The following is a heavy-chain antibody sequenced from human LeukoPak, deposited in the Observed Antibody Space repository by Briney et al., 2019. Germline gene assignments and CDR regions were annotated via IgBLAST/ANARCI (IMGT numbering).Heavy chain of an antibody. CDR3: ARAGLDHCSGGSCYFGWFDL. V-gene: IGHV1-18*01. CDR1: GYILTSYG. CDR2: ISGYNGNI. Sequence: ASVKVPCKASGYILTSYGISWVRQAPGQGLEWMGWISGYNGNINYAQKLQGRVTMTTDTSTSTAYMGLRSLRSDDTAVYYCARAGLDHCSGGSCYFGWFDLWGQGTLVTVSS. J-gene: IGHJ5*02. D-gene: IGHD2-15*01.